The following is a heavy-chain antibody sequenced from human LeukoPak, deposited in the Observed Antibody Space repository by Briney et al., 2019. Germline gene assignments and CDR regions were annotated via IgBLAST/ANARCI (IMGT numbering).Heavy chain of an antibody. CDR3: ARDCSSTSCSLVPPFDY. CDR2: IIPILGIA. J-gene: IGHJ4*02. V-gene: IGHV1-69*04. CDR1: GGTFSSYA. Sequence: ASVNVSCKASGGTFSSYAISWVRQAPGQGLEWMGMIIPILGIANYAQKFQGRVTITADKSTSTAYMELSSLRSEDTAVYYCARDCSSTSCSLVPPFDYWGQGTLVTVSS. D-gene: IGHD2-2*01.